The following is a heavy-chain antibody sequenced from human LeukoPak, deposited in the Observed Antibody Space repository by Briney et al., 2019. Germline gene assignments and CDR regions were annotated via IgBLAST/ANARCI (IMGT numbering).Heavy chain of an antibody. Sequence: SETLSLACTVSGGSISSDTYYWGWIRQPPGKGLEWIGYIYYSGSTYYNPSLKSRVTISVDTSKNQFSLKLSSVTAADTAVYYCARVPLVGAVYYFDYWGQGTLVTVSS. CDR2: IYYSGST. CDR3: ARVPLVGAVYYFDY. D-gene: IGHD6-6*01. V-gene: IGHV4-31*03. CDR1: GGSISSDTYY. J-gene: IGHJ4*02.